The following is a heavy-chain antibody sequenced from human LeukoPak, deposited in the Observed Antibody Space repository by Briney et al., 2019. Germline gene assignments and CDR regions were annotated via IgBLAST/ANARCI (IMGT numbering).Heavy chain of an antibody. Sequence: GGSLRLSCAASGFTFGSYAMSWVRQAPGKGLEWVSGINGGGDRTYYVDSVKGRSTISRDNSESTLYLQMNSLRAEDTAVYYCARDQSVTNYYYDMDVWGQGTTVTVSS. D-gene: IGHD4-17*01. J-gene: IGHJ6*02. CDR3: ARDQSVTNYYYDMDV. V-gene: IGHV3-23*01. CDR2: INGGGDRT. CDR1: GFTFGSYA.